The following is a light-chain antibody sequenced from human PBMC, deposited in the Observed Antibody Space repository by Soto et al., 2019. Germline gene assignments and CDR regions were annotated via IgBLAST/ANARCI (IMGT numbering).Light chain of an antibody. J-gene: IGKJ2*01. V-gene: IGKV3-20*01. Sequence: EIGLTQSPGTLSLSPGERATLSCRASQSVSSSYLAWYQQKPGQAPRLLIYGASSSATGIPDRFSGSGSGTDFTLTISRLEPEEFAVYYCQQYGSSPLYTFGQGTKLEIK. CDR1: QSVSSSY. CDR3: QQYGSSPLYT. CDR2: GAS.